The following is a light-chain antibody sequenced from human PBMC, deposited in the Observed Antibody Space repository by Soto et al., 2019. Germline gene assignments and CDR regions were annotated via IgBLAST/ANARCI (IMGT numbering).Light chain of an antibody. V-gene: IGKV1-39*01. CDR3: QQYNSYSPT. J-gene: IGKJ1*01. Sequence: IQVTQSPASLSASIRDRVTITCRASQNISIFLNWYQQKPGKAPKLLIYTASDLDTGVPSRISGGGSGTEFTLSISSLQPEDFATYYCQQYNSYSPTFGQVT. CDR1: QNISIF. CDR2: TAS.